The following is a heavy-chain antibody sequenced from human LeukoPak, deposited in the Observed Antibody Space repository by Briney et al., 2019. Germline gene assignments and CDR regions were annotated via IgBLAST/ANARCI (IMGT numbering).Heavy chain of an antibody. J-gene: IGHJ3*02. CDR3: ARAVLRFFEWLNAFDI. V-gene: IGHV1-69*13. CDR1: GGTFSSYA. CDR2: IIPIFGTA. D-gene: IGHD3-3*01. Sequence: SVKVSCKASGGTFSSYAISWVRQAPGQGLEWMGGIIPIFGTANYAQKFQGRVTITADESTSTAYMELSSLRSEDTAVYYCARAVLRFFEWLNAFDIWGQGTMVTVSS.